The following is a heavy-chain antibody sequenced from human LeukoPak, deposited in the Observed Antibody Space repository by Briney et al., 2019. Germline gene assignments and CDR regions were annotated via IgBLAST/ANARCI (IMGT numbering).Heavy chain of an antibody. J-gene: IGHJ4*02. V-gene: IGHV3-21*01. CDR1: GFVFSSYS. D-gene: IGHD5-12*01. CDR2: ISTSSRYI. Sequence: GGSLRLSCPASGFVFSSYSMNWVRQAPGKGLEWVSSISTSSRYINYADSGKGRFTISRDDAKNSLYLQMNSLRDEDTAVYYCARDRDNVDIVATILFDYWGQGTLVTVSS. CDR3: ARDRDNVDIVATILFDY.